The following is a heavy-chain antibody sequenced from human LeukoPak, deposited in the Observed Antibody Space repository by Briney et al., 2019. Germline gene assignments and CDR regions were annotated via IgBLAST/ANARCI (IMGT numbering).Heavy chain of an antibody. V-gene: IGHV1-2*02. Sequence: ASVKVSCKASGYTFTGYYMHWVRQAPGQGLEGMGWINPNSGGTNYAQKFQGRVTMTRDKSINTVYMELSGLTSDDTALYYCARGPNHYYYMDFWGKGTTVSVSS. D-gene: IGHD2-8*01. CDR1: GYTFTGYY. CDR2: INPNSGGT. J-gene: IGHJ6*03. CDR3: ARGPNHYYYMDF.